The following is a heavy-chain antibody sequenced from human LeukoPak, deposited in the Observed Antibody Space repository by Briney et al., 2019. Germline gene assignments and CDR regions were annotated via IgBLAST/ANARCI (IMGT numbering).Heavy chain of an antibody. CDR2: IYSGGST. CDR1: GFTFSSYD. J-gene: IGHJ3*02. V-gene: IGHV3-NL1*01. Sequence: PGGSLRLSCAASGFTFSSYDIHWVRQAPGKGLEWVSVIYSGGSTYYADSVKGRFTISRDNAKNSLYLQMNSLRAEDTAVYYCARDSGNYLDAFDIWGQGTMVTVSS. CDR3: ARDSGNYLDAFDI. D-gene: IGHD1-7*01.